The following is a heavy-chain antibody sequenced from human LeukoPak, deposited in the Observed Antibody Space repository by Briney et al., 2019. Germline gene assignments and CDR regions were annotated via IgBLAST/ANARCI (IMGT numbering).Heavy chain of an antibody. Sequence: GESLKISCQASGYNFTSSWIGWARQIPGKGLEWMAIINPGDSDTRYSPSFQGQVTISADKSISTVYLQWGSLKASDTAMYYCARQPGAGWFDPWGQGTLVTVSS. V-gene: IGHV5-51*01. CDR3: ARQPGAGWFDP. CDR1: GYNFTSSW. CDR2: INPGDSDT. D-gene: IGHD3-10*01. J-gene: IGHJ5*02.